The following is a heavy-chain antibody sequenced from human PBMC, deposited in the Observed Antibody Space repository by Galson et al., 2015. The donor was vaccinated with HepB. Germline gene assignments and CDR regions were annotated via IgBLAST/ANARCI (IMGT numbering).Heavy chain of an antibody. D-gene: IGHD6-13*01. CDR3: AKQVSSSWWDYDY. V-gene: IGHV3-23*01. Sequence: SLRLSCATSGFTFSSYAMTWVRQAPGKGLEWVSAISGSGGSTYYADSVKGRSTISRDNSKNTLHLQMNSLRAEDTAVYYCAKQVSSSWWDYDYWGQGTLVTVSS. CDR2: ISGSGGST. CDR1: GFTFSSYA. J-gene: IGHJ4*02.